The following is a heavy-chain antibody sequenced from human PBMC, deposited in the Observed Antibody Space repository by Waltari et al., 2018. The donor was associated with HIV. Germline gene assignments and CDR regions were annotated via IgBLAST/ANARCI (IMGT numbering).Heavy chain of an antibody. D-gene: IGHD5-18*01. V-gene: IGHV3-33*01. Sequence: QVQLVESGGGVVQLGRSLRLSCAVSGFTFKNFAMNWVRQAPGKGLEWVGNIYYDGSKKFYGDSVRGRFTISRDNSKQILYLQMNSLRVEDTALYYCARDYNYAPDYWGQGTLVVVSS. J-gene: IGHJ4*02. CDR1: GFTFKNFA. CDR2: IYYDGSKK. CDR3: ARDYNYAPDY.